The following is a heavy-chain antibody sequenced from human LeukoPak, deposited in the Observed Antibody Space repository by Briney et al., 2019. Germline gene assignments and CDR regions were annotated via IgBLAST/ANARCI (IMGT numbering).Heavy chain of an antibody. D-gene: IGHD3-9*01. CDR3: ARLTPYMDV. CDR2: IYYSGST. J-gene: IGHJ6*03. V-gene: IGHV4-59*11. Sequence: SETLSLTCTVSGGSISSHYWSWIRQPPGKGLEWIGYIYYSGSTNYNPSLKSRVTISVDTSKNQFSLKLSSVTAADTAAYYCARLTPYMDVWGKGTTVTVSS. CDR1: GGSISSHY.